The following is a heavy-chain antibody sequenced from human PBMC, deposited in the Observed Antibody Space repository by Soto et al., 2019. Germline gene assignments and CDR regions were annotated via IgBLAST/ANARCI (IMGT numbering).Heavy chain of an antibody. CDR1: GGTFSSYT. V-gene: IGHV1-69*08. D-gene: IGHD3-10*01. Sequence: QVQLVQSGAEVKKPGSSVKVSCKASGGTFSSYTISWVRQAPGQGLEWMGRIIHILGIANYAQKFQGRVTITADKSTSTAYMELSSLRSEDTAVYYCARDEVTMVRGALFDYWGQGTLVTVSS. J-gene: IGHJ4*02. CDR3: ARDEVTMVRGALFDY. CDR2: IIHILGIA.